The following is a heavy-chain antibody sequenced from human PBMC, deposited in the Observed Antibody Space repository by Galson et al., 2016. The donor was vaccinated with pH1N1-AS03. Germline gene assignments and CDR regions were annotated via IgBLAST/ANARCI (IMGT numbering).Heavy chain of an antibody. J-gene: IGHJ4*02. CDR2: IKSKTDGGTT. Sequence: LRLSCAASGFTFRYAWMSWVRQAPGKGLEWVGRIKSKTDGGTTDFAAPVEGRFTIARDDSKNMLYLQMNSLKTEDSAMYYCTKEGYGDYFDYWGQGTLVTVSS. CDR1: GFTFRYAW. V-gene: IGHV3-15*01. CDR3: TKEGYGDYFDY. D-gene: IGHD4-17*01.